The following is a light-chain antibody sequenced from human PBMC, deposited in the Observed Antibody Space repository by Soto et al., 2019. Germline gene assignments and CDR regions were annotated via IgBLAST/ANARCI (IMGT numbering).Light chain of an antibody. CDR3: QQSYNTPYT. V-gene: IGKV1-39*01. J-gene: IGKJ2*01. Sequence: DIQMTQSPSSLSASVGDRVTITCRASQSITSYLNWYQHKPGRAPMLLIYAVSNLQRGVPSRFSGSGSGTDFTLTISGLQPEDLGTYYCQQSYNTPYTFGHGTKLQIK. CDR2: AVS. CDR1: QSITSY.